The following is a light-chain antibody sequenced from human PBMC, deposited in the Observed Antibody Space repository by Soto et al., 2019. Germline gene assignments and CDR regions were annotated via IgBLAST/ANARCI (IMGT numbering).Light chain of an antibody. Sequence: DIQMTQSPSTLSASVGDRVTITCRASQSISSWLAWYQQKPGKAPKLLIYKASSLHSGVPSRFSGSGSGTEFTLTITRLQPDDVATYYYQQYNRYSRTFGQGTKVEI. CDR1: QSISSW. CDR2: KAS. CDR3: QQYNRYSRT. J-gene: IGKJ1*01. V-gene: IGKV1-5*03.